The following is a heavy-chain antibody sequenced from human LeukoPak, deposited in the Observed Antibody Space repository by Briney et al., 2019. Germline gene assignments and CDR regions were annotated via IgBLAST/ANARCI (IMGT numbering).Heavy chain of an antibody. CDR2: IYTSGST. J-gene: IGHJ6*03. D-gene: IGHD3-3*01. CDR3: ARAPRSYYDFWSGYLGYYYYYMDV. Sequence: PSQTLSLTCTVSGGSISSGSYYWRWIRQPAGKGLEWIGRIYTSGSTNYNPSLKSRVTISVDTSKNQFSLKLSSVTAADTAVYYCARAPRSYYDFWSGYLGYYYYYMDVWGKGTTVTVSS. CDR1: GGSISSGSYY. V-gene: IGHV4-61*02.